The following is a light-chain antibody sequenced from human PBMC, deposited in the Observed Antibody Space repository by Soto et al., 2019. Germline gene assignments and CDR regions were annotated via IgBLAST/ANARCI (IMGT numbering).Light chain of an antibody. J-gene: IGKJ2*01. CDR1: QSLSYGSSDRNY. Sequence: DIVMAQSPDSLAVSLGERVTINCMSSQSLSYGSSDRNYLAWYQQKPGQPPKLLIHWASTRESGVPDRFSGSGSGTYFTLTISSLQAEDVAVYYCQQCLSTPYTFGQGTKLEIK. CDR2: WAS. V-gene: IGKV4-1*01. CDR3: QQCLSTPYT.